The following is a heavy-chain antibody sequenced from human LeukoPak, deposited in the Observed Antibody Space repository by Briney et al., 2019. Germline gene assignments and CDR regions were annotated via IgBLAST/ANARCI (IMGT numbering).Heavy chain of an antibody. J-gene: IGHJ4*02. CDR1: GFTFSSYS. CDR2: ISSSSSYI. CDR3: ARGDYYDIRGYGY. Sequence: GGSLRLSCAASGFTFSSYSMNWVRQAPGKGLEWVSSISSSSSYIYYADSVKGRFTISRDNAKNSLYLQMNSLRAEDTAVYYCARGDYYDIRGYGYCGQGTLVNVSS. D-gene: IGHD3-22*01. V-gene: IGHV3-21*01.